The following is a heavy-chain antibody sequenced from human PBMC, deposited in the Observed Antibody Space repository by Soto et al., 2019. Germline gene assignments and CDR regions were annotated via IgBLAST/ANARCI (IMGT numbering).Heavy chain of an antibody. CDR1: GFTFSSYA. CDR3: ANSGYDFVSPVELYYYYYGMDV. D-gene: IGHD5-12*01. V-gene: IGHV3-23*01. Sequence: GGSLRLSCAASGFTFSSYAMSWVRQAPGKGLEWVSAISGSGGSTYYADSVKGRFTISRDNSKNTLYLQMNSLRAEDTAVYYCANSGYDFVSPVELYYYYYGMDVWGQGTTVTVSS. CDR2: ISGSGGST. J-gene: IGHJ6*02.